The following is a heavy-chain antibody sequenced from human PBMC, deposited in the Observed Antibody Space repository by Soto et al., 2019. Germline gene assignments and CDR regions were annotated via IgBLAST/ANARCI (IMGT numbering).Heavy chain of an antibody. CDR3: ARDFERSAIGP. V-gene: IGHV4-30-4*01. CDR1: GSYIRGADSY. CDR2: IAYSGDT. D-gene: IGHD3-9*01. Sequence: PSETLSLPGFVSGSYIRGADSYWFWIRKPPGKGLEWIGYIAYSGDTYYNPSLRRRVTISADRSENKFSLTLKSVTAADTAVYFCARDFERSAIGPWGQGTSVTVSS. J-gene: IGHJ5*02.